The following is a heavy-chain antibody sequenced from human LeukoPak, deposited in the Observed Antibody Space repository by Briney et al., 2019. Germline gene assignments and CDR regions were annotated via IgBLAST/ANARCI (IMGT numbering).Heavy chain of an antibody. CDR3: ARDDPTTVVTRGFDY. CDR1: GYTFTGYS. J-gene: IGHJ4*02. D-gene: IGHD4-23*01. Sequence: ASVKASCKASGYTFTGYSMHWVRQAPGQGLEWMGWINPNSGGTNYAQKCRGRVTMTRDTPISTAYMGLSRLRSDDTAVYYCARDDPTTVVTRGFDYWGQETLVTVSS. CDR2: INPNSGGT. V-gene: IGHV1-2*02.